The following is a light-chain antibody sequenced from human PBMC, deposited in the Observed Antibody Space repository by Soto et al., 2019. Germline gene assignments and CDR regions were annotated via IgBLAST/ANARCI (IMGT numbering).Light chain of an antibody. V-gene: IGKV1-39*01. CDR2: GAS. J-gene: IGKJ1*01. CDR1: QNISTY. Sequence: IQMTQSPPSDSASVEDRVVLTCRSGQNISTYLNWYLQRPGTVPNLLIYGASNLHRGVSSRFSGSGYGTEFTLSITDLQPEDFATYYCQQGYSTPWTFGQGTTV. CDR3: QQGYSTPWT.